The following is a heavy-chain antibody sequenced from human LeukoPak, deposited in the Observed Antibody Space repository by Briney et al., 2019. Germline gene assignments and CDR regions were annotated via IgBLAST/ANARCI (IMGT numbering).Heavy chain of an antibody. CDR3: ARVAHRAATSSYYYYYMDV. Sequence: SETLSLTCTVSGGSISSYYWSWIRQPPGKGLEWIGYIYYSGSTNYNPSLKSRVTISVDTSKNQFSLKLSSVTAADTAVYYCARVAHRAATSSYYYYYMDVWGKGTTVTVSS. V-gene: IGHV4-59*01. J-gene: IGHJ6*03. CDR2: IYYSGST. D-gene: IGHD5-12*01. CDR1: GGSISSYY.